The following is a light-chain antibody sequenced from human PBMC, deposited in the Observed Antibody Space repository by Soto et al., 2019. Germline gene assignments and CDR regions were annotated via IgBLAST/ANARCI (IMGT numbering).Light chain of an antibody. V-gene: IGKV1-5*01. CDR3: QQYDNYPLT. CDR1: QSVRSW. CDR2: DAS. Sequence: DIQMIQSPSTLSASVGDRVTITCRASQSVRSWLAWYQQKPGRAPKFLIYDASSLESGVPSRFSGSGSGTEFTLTISNLQPDDFATYYCQQYDNYPLTFGGGTKVEI. J-gene: IGKJ4*01.